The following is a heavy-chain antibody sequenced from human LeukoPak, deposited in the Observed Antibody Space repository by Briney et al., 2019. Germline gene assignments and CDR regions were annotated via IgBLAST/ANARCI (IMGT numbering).Heavy chain of an antibody. D-gene: IGHD6-19*01. V-gene: IGHV4-34*01. J-gene: IGHJ4*02. CDR3: ARLHIAVAGRHYFDY. CDR1: GGSFSGYY. Sequence: SETLSLTCAVHGGSFSGYYWSWIRQPPGKGLEWIGEINHSGSTNYNPSLKSRVTISVDTSKNQFSLKLSSVTAADTAVYYCARLHIAVAGRHYFDYWGQGTLVTVSS. CDR2: INHSGST.